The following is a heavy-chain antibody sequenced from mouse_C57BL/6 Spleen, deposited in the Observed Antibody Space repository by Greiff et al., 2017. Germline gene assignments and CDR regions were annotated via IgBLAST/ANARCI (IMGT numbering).Heavy chain of an antibody. CDR2: IWWDDDT. J-gene: IGHJ3*01. CDR3: ARIEPAQATAWFAY. Sequence: QVQLQQSGPGILQPSQTLSLTCSFSGFSLSTFGMGVGWIRQPSGKGLEWLAHIWWDDDTYYNPALKCRLTVSKDTSKNQVFLKIANVDTADTATYYSARIEPAQATAWFAYWGQGTLVTVSA. V-gene: IGHV8-8*01. CDR1: GFSLSTFGMG. D-gene: IGHD3-2*02.